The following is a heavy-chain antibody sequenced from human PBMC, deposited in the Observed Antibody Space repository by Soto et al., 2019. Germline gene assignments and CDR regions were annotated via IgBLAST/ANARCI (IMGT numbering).Heavy chain of an antibody. J-gene: IGHJ4*02. V-gene: IGHV3-23*01. CDR1: GFTFSSYA. CDR2: ISGSGGST. CDR3: AKAGFRKYSCGWPNYYDSSGYNIEPVYYFDY. D-gene: IGHD3-22*01. Sequence: PGGSLRLSCAASGFTFSSYAMSWVRQAPGKGLEWVSAISGSGGSTYYADSVKGRFTISRDNSKNTLYLQMNSLRAEDTAVYYCAKAGFRKYSCGWPNYYDSSGYNIEPVYYFDYWGQGTLVTVSS.